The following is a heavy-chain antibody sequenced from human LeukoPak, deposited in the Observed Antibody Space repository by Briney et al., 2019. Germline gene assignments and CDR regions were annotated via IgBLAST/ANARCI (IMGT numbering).Heavy chain of an antibody. V-gene: IGHV4-4*07. CDR2: IYTSGST. D-gene: IGHD5-18*01. CDR3: AREVGGYRYGYRPTELSWYFDL. J-gene: IGHJ2*01. Sequence: SETLSLTCTVSGGSISSYYWSWIRQPAGKGLEWIGRIYTSGSTNYNPSLKSRVTISVDTSKNQFSLKLSSVTAADTAVYYCAREVGGYRYGYRPTELSWYFDLWGRGTLVTVSP. CDR1: GGSISSYY.